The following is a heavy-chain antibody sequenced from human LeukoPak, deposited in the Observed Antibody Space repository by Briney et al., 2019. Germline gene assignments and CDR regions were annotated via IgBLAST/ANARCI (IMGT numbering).Heavy chain of an antibody. CDR3: ARTLIVANTYNWFDP. CDR2: IIPIFGTA. Sequence: SVKVSCKASGGTFSSYAISWVRQAPGQGLEWMGGIIPIFGTANYAQKFQGRVTITADESTSTAYMELSSLRSKDTAVYYCARTLIVANTYNWFDPWGQGTLVTVSS. D-gene: IGHD2-21*01. V-gene: IGHV1-69*13. CDR1: GGTFSSYA. J-gene: IGHJ5*02.